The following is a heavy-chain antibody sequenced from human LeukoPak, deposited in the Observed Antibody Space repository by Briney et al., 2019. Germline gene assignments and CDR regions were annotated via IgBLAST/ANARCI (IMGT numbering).Heavy chain of an antibody. D-gene: IGHD3-16*02. J-gene: IGHJ4*02. V-gene: IGHV3-15*01. CDR3: TTVMITFGGVIPNY. CDR2: IKSKTDGGTA. CDR1: GFTFSNAC. Sequence: GGSLRLSCAASGFTFSNACMNWVRQAPGKGLEWFGRIKSKTDGGTADYAAPVKGRFTISRDDSKTTLYLQMNDLKTEDTAVYYCTTVMITFGGVIPNYWGQGTLVTVSS.